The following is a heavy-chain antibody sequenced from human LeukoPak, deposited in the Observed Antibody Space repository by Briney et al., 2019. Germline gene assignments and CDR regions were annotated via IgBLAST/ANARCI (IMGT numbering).Heavy chain of an antibody. V-gene: IGHV4-34*01. CDR2: INHSGST. J-gene: IGHJ4*02. CDR3: ARPRVVKRGVLFDY. CDR1: GGSFSGYY. D-gene: IGHD3-3*01. Sequence: SETLSLTCAVYGGSFSGYYWSWIRQPPGKGLEWIGEINHSGSTNYNPSLKSRVTISVDTSKNQFSLKLSSVTAADTAVYYCARPRVVKRGVLFDYWGQGTLVTVSS.